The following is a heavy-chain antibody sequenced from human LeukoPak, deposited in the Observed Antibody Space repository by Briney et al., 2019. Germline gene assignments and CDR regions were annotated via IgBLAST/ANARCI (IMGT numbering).Heavy chain of an antibody. CDR2: ISYDGSNK. J-gene: IGHJ3*02. CDR1: GFTFSSYA. CDR3: ARGKGELLSGALDI. D-gene: IGHD1-26*01. V-gene: IGHV3-30-3*01. Sequence: GGSLRLSCAASGFTFSSYAMHWVRQAPGKGLEWVAVISYDGSNKYYADSVKGRFTISRDNSKNTLYLQMNSLRAEDTAVYYCARGKGELLSGALDIWGQGTMVTVSS.